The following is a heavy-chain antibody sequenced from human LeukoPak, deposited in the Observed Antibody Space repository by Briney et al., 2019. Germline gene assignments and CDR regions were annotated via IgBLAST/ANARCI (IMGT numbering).Heavy chain of an antibody. Sequence: WASVKVSCKASGYTFTSYDINWVRQATGQGLEWMGWMNPNSGNTGYAQKFQGRVTMTRNTSISTAYMELSSLRSEDTAVYYCARRIAVAGTGFDYWGQGTLVTVSS. D-gene: IGHD6-19*01. J-gene: IGHJ4*02. CDR1: GYTFTSYD. V-gene: IGHV1-8*01. CDR2: MNPNSGNT. CDR3: ARRIAVAGTGFDY.